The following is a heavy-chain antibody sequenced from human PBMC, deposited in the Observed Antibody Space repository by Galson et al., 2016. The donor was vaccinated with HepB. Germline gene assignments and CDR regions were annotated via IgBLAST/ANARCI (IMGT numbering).Heavy chain of an antibody. J-gene: IGHJ5*02. V-gene: IGHV4-39*07. Sequence: SETLSLTCIVSGGSISGGPNYWAWIRQPPGKGLGYIGTVFHDGRTYYNPSLKVRVTISVDTSNNQFSLSLNSVTAADTAVYYCATAPVRYYVSGTSWFDPWGQGTLVAVSS. CDR2: VFHDGRT. CDR1: GGSISGGPNY. D-gene: IGHD3-10*01. CDR3: ATAPVRYYVSGTSWFDP.